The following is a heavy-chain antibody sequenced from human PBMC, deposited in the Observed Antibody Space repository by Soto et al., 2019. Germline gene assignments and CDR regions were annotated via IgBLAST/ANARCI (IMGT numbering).Heavy chain of an antibody. V-gene: IGHV4-31*03. J-gene: IGHJ6*02. Sequence: SETLSLTCTVTGGSMTSGDQYWTWIRHRPGEGLERFGYINHRGSLYYNPSLKSRVSMSVDTSKNQFSLNLSSVTAADTAVYYCARELPQRQGRNMDVWGQGTTVTVSS. D-gene: IGHD1-1*01. CDR2: INHRGSL. CDR3: ARELPQRQGRNMDV. CDR1: GGSMTSGDQY.